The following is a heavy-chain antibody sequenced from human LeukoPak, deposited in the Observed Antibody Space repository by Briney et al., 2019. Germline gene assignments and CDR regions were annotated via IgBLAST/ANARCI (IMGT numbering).Heavy chain of an antibody. V-gene: IGHV3-23*01. CDR3: ASLDIVVVPAAIPFDY. J-gene: IGHJ4*02. CDR1: GFTFSNYA. Sequence: GGSLRLSCAASGFTFSNYAMNWVRQAPGKGLEWVSGISGNGGSTYYADSVKGRFTISRDNSKNTLYLQMNSLRAEDTAVYYCASLDIVVVPAAIPFDYWGQGTLVTVSS. D-gene: IGHD2-2*02. CDR2: ISGNGGST.